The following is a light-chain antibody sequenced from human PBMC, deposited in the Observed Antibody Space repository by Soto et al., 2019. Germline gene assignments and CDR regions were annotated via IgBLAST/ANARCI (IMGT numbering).Light chain of an antibody. CDR3: QQCDSTPQT. CDR2: TTS. Sequence: DIPMTQSPSSLSASVGDRVTITCRASQSINSHLNWYQKKPGKAPKLLIHTTSSLQSGVPSRFSGSGTGTDFTLTISSLQPEDFATYYCQQCDSTPQTFGGGTKVEI. CDR1: QSINSH. V-gene: IGKV1-39*01. J-gene: IGKJ4*01.